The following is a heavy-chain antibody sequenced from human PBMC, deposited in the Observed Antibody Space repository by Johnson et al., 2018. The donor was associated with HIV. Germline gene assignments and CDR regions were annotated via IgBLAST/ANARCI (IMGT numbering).Heavy chain of an antibody. D-gene: IGHD2-15*01. CDR1: GFTVTSDY. CDR3: ARALRVVVVAATFDAFDI. Sequence: VQLVESGGGVVQPGRSLRLSCGASGFTVTSDYMSWVRQAPGKGLEWVSIIYSGGSTGYADSVKGRFTISRDNAKNSLYLQMNSLRAEDTALYYCARALRVVVVAATFDAFDIWGQGTMVTVSS. V-gene: IGHV3-66*01. J-gene: IGHJ3*02. CDR2: IYSGGST.